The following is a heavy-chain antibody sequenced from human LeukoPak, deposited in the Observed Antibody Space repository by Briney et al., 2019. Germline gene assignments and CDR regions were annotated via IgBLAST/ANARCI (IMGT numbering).Heavy chain of an antibody. CDR1: GGSVSSGSYY. J-gene: IGHJ4*02. CDR2: IYYSGST. Sequence: SETLSLTRTVSGGSVSSGSYYWSRIRQPPGKGLEWIGYIYYSGSTNYNPSLKSRVTISVDTSKNQFSLKLSSVTAADTAVYYCARGSYYYDSSGFGKTNDYWGQGTLVTVSS. CDR3: ARGSYYYDSSGFGKTNDY. D-gene: IGHD3-22*01. V-gene: IGHV4-61*01.